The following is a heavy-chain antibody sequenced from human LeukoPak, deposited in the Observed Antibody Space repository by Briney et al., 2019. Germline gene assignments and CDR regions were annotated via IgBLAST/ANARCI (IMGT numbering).Heavy chain of an antibody. V-gene: IGHV1-2*02. CDR3: ARDGSGILSDAIIQGDMDV. J-gene: IGHJ6*03. CDR1: GCTFTGYY. CDR2: INPKSGGT. Sequence: GASVKVSCKASGCTFTGYYMHWVRQVPGQGLEWMGWINPKSGGTNYAKKFQGRVTMTRDTSISTAYMELSRLRSDDTAVYYCARDGSGILSDAIIQGDMDVWGKGTTVTVSS. D-gene: IGHD2-2*02.